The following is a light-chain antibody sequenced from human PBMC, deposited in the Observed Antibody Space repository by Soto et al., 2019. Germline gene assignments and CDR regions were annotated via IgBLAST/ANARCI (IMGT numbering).Light chain of an antibody. CDR2: EGS. CDR1: GSDVGSYKF. Sequence: QSVLTQPASVCGSPGQSITISCTGTGSDVGSYKFVSWYQHHPGKAPKLMIYEGSKRPSGVSYRFSGSKSGNTASLTISGLQAEDEADYYCCSYAGSSTLVFGGGTKLTVL. J-gene: IGLJ2*01. CDR3: CSYAGSSTLV. V-gene: IGLV2-23*01.